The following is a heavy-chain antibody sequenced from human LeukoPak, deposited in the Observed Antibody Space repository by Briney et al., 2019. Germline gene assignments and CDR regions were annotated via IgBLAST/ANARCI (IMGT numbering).Heavy chain of an antibody. J-gene: IGHJ4*02. CDR2: MNPNSGNT. D-gene: IGHD3-22*01. Sequence: ASVKVSCKASGYTFTSYDINWVRQATGQGLEWMGWMNPNSGNTGYARKFQGRVTMTRNTSISTAYMELSSLRSEDTAVYYCARIRYYYDSSGYYYVKPFDYWGQGTLVTVSS. CDR3: ARIRYYYDSSGYYYVKPFDY. CDR1: GYTFTSYD. V-gene: IGHV1-8*01.